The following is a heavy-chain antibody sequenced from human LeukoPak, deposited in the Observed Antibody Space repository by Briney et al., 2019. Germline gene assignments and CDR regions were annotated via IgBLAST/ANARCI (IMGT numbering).Heavy chain of an antibody. CDR2: INWNGGRT. J-gene: IGHJ4*02. D-gene: IGHD1-14*01. Sequence: GGPLRLSCAAPGFTFDDHGMSWVRHGPGKGLEWVSGINWNGGRTGYADSVKGRFTISRDNAKNSLYLQMNSLRAEDTALYYCARDRFLRRPEPADYWGQGTLVTVSS. CDR3: ARDRFLRRPEPADY. CDR1: GFTFDDHG. V-gene: IGHV3-20*04.